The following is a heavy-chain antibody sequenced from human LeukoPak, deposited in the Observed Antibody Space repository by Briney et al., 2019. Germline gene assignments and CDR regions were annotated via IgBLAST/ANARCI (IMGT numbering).Heavy chain of an antibody. CDR1: GGSISSYY. Sequence: PSETLSLTCSVSGGSISSYYWSWIRQPPGKGLEWIGYIHHSGSTNYNPSLKGRVTISLDRSKNQFSLKLSSVTAADTAVYYCARFRRDAFDIWGQGTMVTVSS. CDR2: IHHSGST. V-gene: IGHV4-59*01. J-gene: IGHJ3*02. CDR3: ARFRRDAFDI.